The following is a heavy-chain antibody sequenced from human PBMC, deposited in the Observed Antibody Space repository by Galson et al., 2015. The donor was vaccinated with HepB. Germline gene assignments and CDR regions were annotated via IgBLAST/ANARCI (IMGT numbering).Heavy chain of an antibody. Sequence: SLRLSCAASRFTFSNYGMHWVRQAPGKGLEWVAVVWYDGTNKFYADSVKGRFTISRDNSKNTLYLQMNSLTAEDTAVYYCARDVGYGGNSGSFPSYYYYYMDVWGKGTTVTVSS. V-gene: IGHV3-33*01. CDR2: VWYDGTNK. J-gene: IGHJ6*03. CDR1: RFTFSNYG. CDR3: ARDVGYGGNSGSFPSYYYYYMDV. D-gene: IGHD4-23*01.